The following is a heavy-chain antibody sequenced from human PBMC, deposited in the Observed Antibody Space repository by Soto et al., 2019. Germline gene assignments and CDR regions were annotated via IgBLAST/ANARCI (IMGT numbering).Heavy chain of an antibody. J-gene: IGHJ5*02. Sequence: PSETLSLTCSLSGGSLNSSDHFWGWIRQTPGKGLEWIGSVYYTETTYYNPSLKSPVTISVETSRNTFSLKVNSVTAADTGIYYCARQRVLSTNMFITSFDPWGQGTLVTVSS. CDR1: GGSLNSSDHF. CDR2: VYYTETT. D-gene: IGHD3-10*02. CDR3: ARQRVLSTNMFITSFDP. V-gene: IGHV4-39*01.